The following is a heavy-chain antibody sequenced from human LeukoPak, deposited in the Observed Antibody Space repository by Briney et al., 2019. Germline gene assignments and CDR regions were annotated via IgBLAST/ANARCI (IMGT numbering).Heavy chain of an antibody. CDR1: GFTFSSYA. V-gene: IGHV3-53*01. CDR3: ALDCCTGSRFDH. CDR2: IYNDGSS. D-gene: IGHD2-8*02. Sequence: GGSLRLSCAASGFTFSSYAMHWVRQAPGKGLEWVSAIYNDGSSYYADSVKGRFTISRDNSKNTLYLQMNSLTVEDTAVYYCALDCCTGSRFDHWGQGTRVTVST. J-gene: IGHJ4*02.